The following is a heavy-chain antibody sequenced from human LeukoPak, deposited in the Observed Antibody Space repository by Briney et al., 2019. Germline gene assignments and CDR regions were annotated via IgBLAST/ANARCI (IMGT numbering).Heavy chain of an antibody. D-gene: IGHD1-7*01. V-gene: IGHV3-7*01. CDR1: GFTFSSSW. J-gene: IGHJ4*02. CDR2: INPDGSTR. CDR3: AKLLGTATRYDY. Sequence: GESLRLSCVTSGFTFSSSWMSWVRQAPGKGLEWVASINPDGSTRHHVDSLKGRFTISRDNAKKSLFLQMGALRAEDTAVYFCAKLLGTATRYDYWGLGTLVIVSS.